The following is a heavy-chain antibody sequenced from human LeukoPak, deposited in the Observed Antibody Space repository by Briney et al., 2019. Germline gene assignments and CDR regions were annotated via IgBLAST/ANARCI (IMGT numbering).Heavy chain of an antibody. CDR2: ISSSSSYI. CDR3: ARVGTPMVTIVAPYYMDV. D-gene: IGHD5-18*01. V-gene: IGHV3-11*06. Sequence: GGSLTLSCAASGITFSDFYMSWIRQAPGKGLEWVSSISSSSSYIYYADSVNGRFTIPTDNAKNSLYLQINSLRAEDTAVYYCARVGTPMVTIVAPYYMDVWGKGTTVTVSS. J-gene: IGHJ6*03. CDR1: GITFSDFY.